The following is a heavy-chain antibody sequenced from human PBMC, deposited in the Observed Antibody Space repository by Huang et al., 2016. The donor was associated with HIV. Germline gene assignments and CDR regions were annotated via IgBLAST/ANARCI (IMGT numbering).Heavy chain of an antibody. Sequence: QVQLQQWGAGLLKPSETLSLTCAVYGGSFSRYNWNWIRQSPGKGLEWIGQINHVGNTNYNPSLESRVSMSVDTSKNQFSLKLNSVTGADTAMYYCAREVMISFGGPFDPWGQGTLVTVSS. CDR3: AREVMISFGGPFDP. CDR2: INHVGNT. CDR1: GGSFSRYN. V-gene: IGHV4-34*01. D-gene: IGHD3-16*01. J-gene: IGHJ5*02.